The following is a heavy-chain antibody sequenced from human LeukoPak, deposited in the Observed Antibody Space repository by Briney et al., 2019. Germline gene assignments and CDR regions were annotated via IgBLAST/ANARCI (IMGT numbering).Heavy chain of an antibody. V-gene: IGHV3-21*01. D-gene: IGHD3-22*01. Sequence: PGGSLRLSCAASGFTFSSYSMNWVRQAPGKGLEWVSSISSSSSYIYYADSVKGRFTISRDNAKNSLYLQMNSLRAEDTAVYYCAKERDSKDYYYGMDVWGQGTTVTASS. CDR2: ISSSSSYI. J-gene: IGHJ6*02. CDR1: GFTFSSYS. CDR3: AKERDSKDYYYGMDV.